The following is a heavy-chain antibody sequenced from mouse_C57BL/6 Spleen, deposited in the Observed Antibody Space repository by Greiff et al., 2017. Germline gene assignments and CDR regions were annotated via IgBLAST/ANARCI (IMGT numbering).Heavy chain of an antibody. Sequence: QVQLQQPGAELVRPGTSVKLSCKASGYTFTSYWMHWVKQRPGQGLEWIGVIDPSDSYTNYNQKFKGKATLTVHTSSSTAYMQLSSLTSEDSAVYYCARKSYYGSSYNAMDYWGQGTSVTVSS. D-gene: IGHD1-1*01. CDR1: GYTFTSYW. V-gene: IGHV1-59*01. CDR3: ARKSYYGSSYNAMDY. CDR2: IDPSDSYT. J-gene: IGHJ4*01.